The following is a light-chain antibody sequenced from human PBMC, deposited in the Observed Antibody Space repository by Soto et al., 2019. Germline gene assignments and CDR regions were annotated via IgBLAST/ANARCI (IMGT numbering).Light chain of an antibody. CDR3: QQTWT. CDR2: GAS. J-gene: IGKJ1*01. CDR1: QSVSSN. V-gene: IGKV3-15*01. Sequence: EIVMTQSPATLSVSPGERATLSCRASQSVSSNLAWYQQKPGQAPRLLIYGASTRATGIPARFSGSGSGTEFTLTISSLQSGDFAVYYCQQTWTFGQGTKVDIK.